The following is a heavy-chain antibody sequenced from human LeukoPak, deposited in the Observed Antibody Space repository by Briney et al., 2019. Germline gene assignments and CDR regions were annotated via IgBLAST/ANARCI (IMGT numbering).Heavy chain of an antibody. Sequence: PSETLSLTCTVSGVSISSYYWSWIRQPPEKGLEWIGYVFYSGSTNYNPSLKSRVTMSLGTSKNQISLKLSSVTAADTAMYYCARHTTVVPPHYFDYWGQGTLVTVSS. V-gene: IGHV4-59*08. CDR3: ARHTTVVPPHYFDY. J-gene: IGHJ4*02. D-gene: IGHD4-23*01. CDR1: GVSISSYY. CDR2: VFYSGST.